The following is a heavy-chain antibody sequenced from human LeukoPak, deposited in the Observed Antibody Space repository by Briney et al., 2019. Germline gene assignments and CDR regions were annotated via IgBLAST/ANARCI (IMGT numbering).Heavy chain of an antibody. J-gene: IGHJ6*02. V-gene: IGHV4-59*01. CDR2: IYYSGGT. CDR1: GGSISSYY. Sequence: SETLSLTCTVSGGSISSYYWSWIRQPPGKGLEWIGYIYYSGGTNYNPSLKSRVTISVDTSKNQFSLKLSSVTAADTAVYYCARAPTTIFGVVQGMDVWGQGTTVTVSS. D-gene: IGHD3-3*01. CDR3: ARAPTTIFGVVQGMDV.